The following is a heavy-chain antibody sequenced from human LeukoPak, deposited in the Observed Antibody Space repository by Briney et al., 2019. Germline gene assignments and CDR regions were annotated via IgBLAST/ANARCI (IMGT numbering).Heavy chain of an antibody. J-gene: IGHJ4*02. Sequence: PSETLSLTCTVSGGSFSSGSYYWSWIRQPPGKGLEWIGYIYYSGSTNYNPSLKSRVTISVDTSKNQFSLKLSSVTAADTAVYYCAGLVVVTATNFDYWGQGTLVTVSS. D-gene: IGHD2-21*02. CDR2: IYYSGST. V-gene: IGHV4-61*01. CDR3: AGLVVVTATNFDY. CDR1: GGSFSSGSYY.